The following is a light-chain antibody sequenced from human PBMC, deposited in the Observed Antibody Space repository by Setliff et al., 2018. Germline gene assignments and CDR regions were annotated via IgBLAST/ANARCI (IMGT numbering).Light chain of an antibody. J-gene: IGLJ2*01. CDR3: LSYTSETTHAL. Sequence: QSVLTQPAAVSGSPGQSIAISCAGTSSDVGGYNYVSWYQPHPGKAPKLLIYEVTKRPSGVSDRFSGSKSGNTASLTISGLQTEDEAYYYCLSYTSETTHALFAGGTKVTV. CDR2: EVT. V-gene: IGLV2-14*03. CDR1: SSDVGGYNY.